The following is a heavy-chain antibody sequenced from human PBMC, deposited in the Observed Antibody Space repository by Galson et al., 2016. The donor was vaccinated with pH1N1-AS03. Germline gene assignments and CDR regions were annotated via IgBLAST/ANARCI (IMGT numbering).Heavy chain of an antibody. D-gene: IGHD5/OR15-5a*01. CDR1: GFTFSTYS. V-gene: IGHV3-23*01. J-gene: IGHJ4*02. CDR3: AKDMKPDGVYDLDY. Sequence: SLRLSCAASGFTFSTYSMNWVRQAPGKGLEWVSGIWGNGDSTYYAGFVKGRFTISRDNSKNTLYLQMNSLRADDTAVYYCAKDMKPDGVYDLDYWGQGTLVTVSS. CDR2: IWGNGDST.